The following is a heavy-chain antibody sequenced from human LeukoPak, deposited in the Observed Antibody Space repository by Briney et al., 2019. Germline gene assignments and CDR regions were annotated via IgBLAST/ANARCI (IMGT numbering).Heavy chain of an antibody. CDR2: IRSKANSYAT. D-gene: IGHD2-21*01. CDR1: GFTFSGSA. CDR3: TSLLSSAFDI. Sequence: GGSLRLSCAASGFTFSGSAMHWVRQASGQGLELVGRIRSKANSYATAYAASAKGRFTISRDDSKNTAYLQMNSLKTEDTAVYYCTSLLSSAFDIWGQGTMVTVSS. V-gene: IGHV3-73*01. J-gene: IGHJ3*02.